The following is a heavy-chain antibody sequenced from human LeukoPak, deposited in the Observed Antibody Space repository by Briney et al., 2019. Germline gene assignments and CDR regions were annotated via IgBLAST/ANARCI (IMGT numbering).Heavy chain of an antibody. D-gene: IGHD5-12*01. V-gene: IGHV3-48*01. CDR2: ISSSSSTM. CDR3: ARDPYSGYDLQAFDY. CDR1: RFTFSRYS. Sequence: GGSLRLSCAASRFTFSRYSMNWVRQAPGKGLEWVSYISSSSSTMYYADSVKGRFTISRDSAKNSLYLQMNSLRVEDTAVYYCARDPYSGYDLQAFDYWGRGTLVTVSS. J-gene: IGHJ4*02.